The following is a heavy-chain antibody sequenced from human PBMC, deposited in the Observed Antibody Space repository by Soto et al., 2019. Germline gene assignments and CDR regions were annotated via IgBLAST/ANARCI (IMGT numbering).Heavy chain of an antibody. Sequence: ASVKVSCQASGYTFTSYGISWVRQAPGQGLEWMGWISAYNGNTNYAQKLQGRVTMTTDTSTSTAYMELRSLRSDDTAVYYCAREASGWPNFDYWGQGTLVTVSS. J-gene: IGHJ4*02. CDR3: AREASGWPNFDY. V-gene: IGHV1-18*01. D-gene: IGHD6-19*01. CDR2: ISAYNGNT. CDR1: GYTFTSYG.